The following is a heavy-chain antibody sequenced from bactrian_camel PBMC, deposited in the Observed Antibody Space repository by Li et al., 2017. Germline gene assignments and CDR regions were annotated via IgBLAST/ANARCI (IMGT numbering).Heavy chain of an antibody. CDR1: GHSRGSNC. CDR3: AADRLRCLTPNWDGEYTY. D-gene: IGHD8*01. Sequence: HVQLVESGGGSVQTGGSLRLSCVVSGHSRGSNCVGWYRLPPGRAPAEREGIAAIRRSGGETWYAGSVEGRFTISQDKAKNTVYLQMNSLHPEDTAMYYCAADRLRCLTPNWDGEYTYWAQGTQVTVS. J-gene: IGHJ4*01. CDR2: IRRSGGET. V-gene: IGHV3-3*01.